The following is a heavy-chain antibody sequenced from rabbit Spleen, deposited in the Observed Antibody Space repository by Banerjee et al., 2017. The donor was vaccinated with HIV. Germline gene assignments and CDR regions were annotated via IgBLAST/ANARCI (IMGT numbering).Heavy chain of an antibody. D-gene: IGHD8-1*01. Sequence: QSLEESGGDLVKPGASLTLTCIASGVSFSGDSYMCWVRQAPGKGLEWIACIYAGNSGSTYSATWAKGRFTISKTSSTTVTLQMTSLTAADTATYFCARDSGTSFSTYGMDLWGPGTLVTVS. V-gene: IGHV1S40*01. CDR2: IYAGNSGST. J-gene: IGHJ6*01. CDR3: ARDSGTSFSTYGMDL. CDR1: GVSFSGDSY.